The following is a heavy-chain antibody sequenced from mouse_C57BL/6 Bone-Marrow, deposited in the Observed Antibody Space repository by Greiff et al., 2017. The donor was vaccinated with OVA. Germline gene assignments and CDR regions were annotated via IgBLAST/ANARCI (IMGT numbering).Heavy chain of an antibody. Sequence: VQLQQSGAELVKPGASVKLSCKASGYTFTSYWMQWVKQRPGQGLEWIGEIDPSDSYTNYNQKFKGKATLTVDTSSSTAYMQLSSLTSEDSAVYYCARGERGYYFDYWGQGTTLTVSS. J-gene: IGHJ2*01. CDR1: GYTFTSYW. V-gene: IGHV1-50*01. CDR2: IDPSDSYT. CDR3: ARGERGYYFDY.